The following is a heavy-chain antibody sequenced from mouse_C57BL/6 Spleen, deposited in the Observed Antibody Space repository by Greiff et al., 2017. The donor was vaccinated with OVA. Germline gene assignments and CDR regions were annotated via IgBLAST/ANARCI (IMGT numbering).Heavy chain of an antibody. CDR2: INYDGSST. CDR3: AREGYGSSSYYAMDD. D-gene: IGHD1-1*01. CDR1: GFTFSDYY. V-gene: IGHV5-16*01. Sequence: EVKVVESEGGLVQPGSSMKLSCTASGFTFSDYYMAWVRQVPEKGLEWVANINYDGSSTYYLDSLKSRFIISRDNAKNILYLQMSSLKSEDTATYYCAREGYGSSSYYAMDDWGQGTSVTVAS. J-gene: IGHJ4*01.